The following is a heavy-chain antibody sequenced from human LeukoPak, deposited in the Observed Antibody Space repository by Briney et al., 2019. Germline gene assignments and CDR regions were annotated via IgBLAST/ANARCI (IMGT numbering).Heavy chain of an antibody. CDR3: ARATASGSGRAYDR. D-gene: IGHD3-10*01. Sequence: ASETLSLTCAVYGESMIGHYWSWIRQPPGKRLEWIGEIHHSGGTNSNPSLKNRVTMSIDMSKNQFSLKLNSGTAADTAVYFCARATASGSGRAYDRWAQGNLVPVSS. V-gene: IGHV4-34*01. J-gene: IGHJ5*02. CDR1: GESMIGHY. CDR2: IHHSGGT.